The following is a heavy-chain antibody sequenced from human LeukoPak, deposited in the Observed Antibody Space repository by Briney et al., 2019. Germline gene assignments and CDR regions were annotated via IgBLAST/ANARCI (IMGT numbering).Heavy chain of an antibody. CDR2: INHSGST. CDR3: ARDKSADY. Sequence: PSETLSLTCAVYGGSFSGYYWSWIRQPPGKGLEWIGEINHSGSTNYNPSLKSRVTISVDTSKNQFSLKLSSVTAADTAVYYCARDKSADYWGQGTLITVSS. V-gene: IGHV4-34*01. CDR1: GGSFSGYY. J-gene: IGHJ4*02.